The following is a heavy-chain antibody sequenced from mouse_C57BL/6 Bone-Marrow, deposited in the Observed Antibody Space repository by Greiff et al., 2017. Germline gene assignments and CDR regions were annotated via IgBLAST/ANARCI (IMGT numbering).Heavy chain of an antibody. V-gene: IGHV1-55*01. CDR1: GYTFTSYW. J-gene: IGHJ2*01. D-gene: IGHD1-1*01. CDR3: ARSITTVGGY. CDR2: IYPGSGST. Sequence: VQLQQSGAELVKPGASVQMSCKASGYTFTSYWITWVKQRPGQGLEWIGDIYPGSGSTNYNEKFKSKATLTVDTSSSTAYMQLSSLTSEDSAVYYCARSITTVGGYWGQGTTLTVSS.